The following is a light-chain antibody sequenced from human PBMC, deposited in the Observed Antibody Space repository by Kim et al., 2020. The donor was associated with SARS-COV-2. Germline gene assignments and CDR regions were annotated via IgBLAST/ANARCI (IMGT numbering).Light chain of an antibody. CDR1: SSDVGGFNS. CDR2: NVG. V-gene: IGLV2-14*03. CDR3: SSYTRSSTRV. Sequence: QSVVTQPASVSGSPGQSITISCTGTSSDVGGFNSVSWYQQHPGKAPKLLIYNVGHRPSGVSDRFSGSNSGNTASLTISGLQAEDEADYYCSSYTRSSTRVFGTGTKGTVL. J-gene: IGLJ1*01.